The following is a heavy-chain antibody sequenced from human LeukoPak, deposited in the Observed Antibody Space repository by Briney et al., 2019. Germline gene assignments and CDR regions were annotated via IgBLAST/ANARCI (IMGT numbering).Heavy chain of an antibody. D-gene: IGHD3-10*01. J-gene: IGHJ4*01. V-gene: IGHV3-21*01. CDR3: ARKIYGSGSYGGDY. Sequence: GGSLRLSCAASGFTLSSYSMNWVRQAPGKGLEWVSSISSSSNYIYYADSVKGRFTISRDNAKNSLYPQMNSLRAEDTAVYYCARKIYGSGSYGGDYWGHGTLVTVSS. CDR1: GFTLSSYS. CDR2: ISSSSNYI.